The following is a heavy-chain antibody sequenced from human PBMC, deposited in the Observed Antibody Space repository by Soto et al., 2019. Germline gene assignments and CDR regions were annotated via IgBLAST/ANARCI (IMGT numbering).Heavy chain of an antibody. Sequence: EVQLVESGGGLAQSGGSLRLSCAASGFMFNDYEMNWVRQAPGKGLEWVSYISEGGTTTHYTDSVKGRFTICRDNAKESLYLQMNSLTPEDTATYFCVRDARGGGLLLWDCWGQGVVVSVSS. V-gene: IGHV3-48*03. D-gene: IGHD3-16*01. CDR1: GFMFNDYE. CDR2: ISEGGTTT. CDR3: VRDARGGGLLLWDC. J-gene: IGHJ4*02.